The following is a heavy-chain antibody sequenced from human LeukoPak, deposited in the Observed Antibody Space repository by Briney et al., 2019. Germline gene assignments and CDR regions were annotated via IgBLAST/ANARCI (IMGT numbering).Heavy chain of an antibody. J-gene: IGHJ6*03. V-gene: IGHV4-38-2*02. D-gene: IGHD3-10*01. CDR1: GYSITSGFY. CDR3: ARVPPTMVRGVITTHYYYYYYMDV. CDR2: IYYSGST. Sequence: SETLSLTCTVSGYSITSGFYWGWIRQPPGKGLEWIGSIYYSGSTYYNPSLKSRVTISVDTSKNQFSLKLSSVTAADTAVYYCARVPPTMVRGVITTHYYYYYYMDVWGKGTTVTVSS.